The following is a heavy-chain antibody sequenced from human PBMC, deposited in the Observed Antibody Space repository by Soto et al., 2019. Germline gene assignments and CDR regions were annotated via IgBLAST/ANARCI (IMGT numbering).Heavy chain of an antibody. CDR2: MYNTGST. J-gene: IGHJ6*02. CDR3: ARDLWGYCGTDCYPLDV. D-gene: IGHD2-21*02. Sequence: SEPLSLTSTSFGGPISVHYWSRIRQPPGKGLEWIGYMYNTGSTAYNPSFKSRVTISVDTSKNQFSLKLNSVTAADTAVYYCARDLWGYCGTDCYPLDVWGQGTTVS. CDR1: GGPISVHY. V-gene: IGHV4-59*11.